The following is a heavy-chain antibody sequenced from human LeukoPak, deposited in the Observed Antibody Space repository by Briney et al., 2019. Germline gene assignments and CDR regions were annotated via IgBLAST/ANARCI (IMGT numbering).Heavy chain of an antibody. V-gene: IGHV4-39*07. CDR3: ARLGAVVKGDAFDI. CDR1: GGSISSSSYY. D-gene: IGHD4-23*01. Sequence: SETLSLTCTVSGGSISSSSYYWGWIRQPPGKGLEWIGSIYYSGSTYYNPSLKSRVTISVDTSKNQFSLKLSSVTAADTAVYYCARLGAVVKGDAFDIWGQGTMVTVSS. J-gene: IGHJ3*02. CDR2: IYYSGST.